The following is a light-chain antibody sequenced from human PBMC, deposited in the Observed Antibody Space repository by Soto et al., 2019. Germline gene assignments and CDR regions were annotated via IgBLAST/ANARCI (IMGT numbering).Light chain of an antibody. V-gene: IGKV3-20*01. CDR1: QSVSSSY. CDR3: QQYVSSPWA. CDR2: GAS. J-gene: IGKJ1*01. Sequence: IVLTQSPGTLSLSPGERVTLSCRASQSVSSSYLAWYQQKPGQAPRLLIYGASSRATGIPDRFSGSGSGTAFTLTISRLEPEDFAVYYCQQYVSSPWAFGQGTKVDIK.